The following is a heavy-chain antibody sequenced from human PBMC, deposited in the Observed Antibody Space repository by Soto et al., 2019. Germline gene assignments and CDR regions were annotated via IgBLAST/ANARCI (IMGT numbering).Heavy chain of an antibody. D-gene: IGHD3-22*01. CDR2: ISGSGGST. CDR3: AKDGPYYYDSSGYSPGDY. J-gene: IGHJ4*02. V-gene: IGHV3-23*01. Sequence: EVQLLESGGGLVQPGGSLRLSCAASGFTFSSYAMSWVRQAPGKGLEWVSAISGSGGSTYYADSVKGRFTNSRDNSKNTLYLQMNSLRAEDTAVYYCAKDGPYYYDSSGYSPGDYWGQGTLVTVSS. CDR1: GFTFSSYA.